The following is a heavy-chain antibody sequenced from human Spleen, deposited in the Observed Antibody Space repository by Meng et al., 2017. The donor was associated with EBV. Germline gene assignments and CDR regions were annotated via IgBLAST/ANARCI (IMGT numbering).Heavy chain of an antibody. CDR1: GASISSSSYY. CDR2: MYYSGST. D-gene: IGHD3-3*01. Sequence: LRLQESGPGLVKPSETLSLTCTVSGASISSSSYYWGWIRQSPGKGLEWIGCMYYSGSTYYNPSCKSRVTISADTSKNQFSLQLGSVTAADTAVYYCARVWSADDMPHFDYWGQGTLVTVSS. J-gene: IGHJ4*02. V-gene: IGHV4-39*07. CDR3: ARVWSADDMPHFDY.